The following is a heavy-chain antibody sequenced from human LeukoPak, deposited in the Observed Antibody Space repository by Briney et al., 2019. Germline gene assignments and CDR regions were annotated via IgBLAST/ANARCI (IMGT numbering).Heavy chain of an antibody. J-gene: IGHJ4*02. Sequence: GGSLRLSCAASGFTFSSYWMSWVRQAPGKGLEWVANIKQDGSEKYYTDSVKGRFTISRDNSKNTLYLQMNSLRAEDTAVYYCARGQYSPDYWGQGTLVTVSS. CDR3: ARGQYSPDY. CDR1: GFTFSSYW. CDR2: IKQDGSEK. D-gene: IGHD2-15*01. V-gene: IGHV3-7*04.